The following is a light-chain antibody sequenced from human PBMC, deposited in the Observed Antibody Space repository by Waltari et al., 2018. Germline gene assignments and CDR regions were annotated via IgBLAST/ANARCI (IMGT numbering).Light chain of an antibody. CDR1: SHTVAIYHL. Sequence: QSALTQPASVSGSPGQSITISCTGTSHTVAIYHLVSWYQFRPAEVPKLLIYEVIKRPSGVSDRFSGSKSDNTASLTISRLQAEDEAAYYCCSYAGSAPRLVFGGGTNLTVL. J-gene: IGLJ3*02. CDR3: CSYAGSAPRLV. V-gene: IGLV2-23*02. CDR2: EVI.